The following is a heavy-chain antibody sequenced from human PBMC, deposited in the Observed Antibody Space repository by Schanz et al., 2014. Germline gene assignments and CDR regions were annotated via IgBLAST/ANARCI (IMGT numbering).Heavy chain of an antibody. CDR3: VRDTDYHFDY. J-gene: IGHJ4*02. V-gene: IGHV3-74*01. D-gene: IGHD4-17*01. Sequence: EVQLVESGGGLVQPGGSLRLSCAASGFSFGTYSLNWVRQAPGKGLVWVSRTSHDGSFTTFADSVKGRFTISRDNAKNALYLQMNSLRAEDTAVYYCVRDTDYHFDYWGQGTLVTVSS. CDR1: GFSFGTYS. CDR2: TSHDGSFT.